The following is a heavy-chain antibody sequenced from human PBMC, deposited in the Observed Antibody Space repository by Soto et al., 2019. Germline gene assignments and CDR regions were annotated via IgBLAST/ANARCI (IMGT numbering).Heavy chain of an antibody. Sequence: PGGSLRLSCAASGFTFSSYEMNRVRQAPGKGLEWVSYISSSGSTIYYADSVKGRFTISRDNAKNSLYLQMNSLRAEDTAVHYCASSGVGPTWVRAFDIWGQGIMVTVSS. J-gene: IGHJ3*02. CDR2: ISSSGSTI. V-gene: IGHV3-48*03. CDR1: GFTFSSYE. D-gene: IGHD1-26*01. CDR3: ASSGVGPTWVRAFDI.